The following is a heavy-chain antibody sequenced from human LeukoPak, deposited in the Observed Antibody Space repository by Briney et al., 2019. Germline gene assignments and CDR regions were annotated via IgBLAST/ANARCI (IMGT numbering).Heavy chain of an antibody. Sequence: GGSLRLSCAASGYTFSNAWMSWVRQAPGKGLEWVGRIKSKTDGGTTDYAAPVKGRFTISRDDSKNTLYLQMNSLKTEDTAVYYCTTRLTVTFGGVIVFDYWGQGTLVTVSS. CDR3: TTRLTVTFGGVIVFDY. CDR1: GYTFSNAW. J-gene: IGHJ4*02. D-gene: IGHD3-16*02. V-gene: IGHV3-15*01. CDR2: IKSKTDGGTT.